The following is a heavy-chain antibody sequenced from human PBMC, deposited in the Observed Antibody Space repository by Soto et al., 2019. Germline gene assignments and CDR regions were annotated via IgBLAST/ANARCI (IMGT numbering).Heavy chain of an antibody. Sequence: QVQLQESGPGLVKPSQTLSLTCTVSGASITSGAYYWTWIRQHPGKGLEWIGYIYYGGSTYYNPSRKSRVSSSIDTSENNFSLRLTSVTAADTAVYYCARDRVTYGLDVWGQGTTVTVSS. D-gene: IGHD3-10*01. CDR3: ARDRVTYGLDV. CDR2: IYYGGST. CDR1: GASITSGAYY. J-gene: IGHJ6*02. V-gene: IGHV4-31*03.